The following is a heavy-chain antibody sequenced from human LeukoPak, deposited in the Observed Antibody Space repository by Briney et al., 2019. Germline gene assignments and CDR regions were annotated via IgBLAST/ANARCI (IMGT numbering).Heavy chain of an antibody. CDR3: AKAQVKSIVVVPAAISY. Sequence: PGGSLRLSCAASGFTFSDYWMSWVRQDPGKGLAWVANIRQDGGDFNYVDSVKGRFTISRDNSKNTLYLQMNSLRAEDTAVYYCAKAQVKSIVVVPAAISYWGQGTLVTVSS. D-gene: IGHD2-2*01. V-gene: IGHV3-7*03. CDR2: IRQDGGDF. CDR1: GFTFSDYW. J-gene: IGHJ4*02.